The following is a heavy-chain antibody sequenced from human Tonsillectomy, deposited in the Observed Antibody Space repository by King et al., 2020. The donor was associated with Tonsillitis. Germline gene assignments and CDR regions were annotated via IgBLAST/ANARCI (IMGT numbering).Heavy chain of an antibody. Sequence: VQLVVSGGGLVQPGGSLRLSCAASGFTFSNFAMNWVRQGPGKGLEWVSGISGSGGTTYYADSVRGRFTISRDNSKNTVYLQMDSLRAEDTAAYYWAKPWPKYALAGAVGPFDYWGQGNLVTVSS. V-gene: IGHV3-23*04. J-gene: IGHJ4*02. D-gene: IGHD6-13*01. CDR1: GFTFSNFA. CDR2: ISGSGGTT. CDR3: AKPWPKYALAGAVGPFDY.